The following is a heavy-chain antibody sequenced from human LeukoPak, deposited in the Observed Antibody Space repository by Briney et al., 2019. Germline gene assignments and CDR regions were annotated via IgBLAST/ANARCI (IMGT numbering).Heavy chain of an antibody. CDR3: ARGYCSSTSCYSPRGDYYYYMDV. J-gene: IGHJ6*03. D-gene: IGHD2-2*02. Sequence: PSETLSLTCAVYGGPFSGYYWSWIRQPPGKRLEWIGEINHSGSTNYNPSLKSRVTISVDTSKNQFSLKLSPVTAADTAVYYCARGYCSSTSCYSPRGDYYYYMDVWGKGTTVTVSS. V-gene: IGHV4-34*01. CDR1: GGPFSGYY. CDR2: INHSGST.